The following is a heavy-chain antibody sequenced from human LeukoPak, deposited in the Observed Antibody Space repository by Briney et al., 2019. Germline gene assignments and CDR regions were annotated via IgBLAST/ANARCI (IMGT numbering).Heavy chain of an antibody. D-gene: IGHD3-9*01. CDR1: DVSDRSSIYY. CDR2: IYYNGST. V-gene: IGHV4-39*01. CDR3: ASRNDILAGYVFDF. Sequence: AATLSLTCTVSDVSDRSSIYYWGWIRQPPGKGLERIGSIYYNGSTPYNPSLKTRLTLSVDTTRNQFSLKLTSVTAADTAVYCCASRNDILAGYVFDFCGQGNLVTVSS. J-gene: IGHJ4*02.